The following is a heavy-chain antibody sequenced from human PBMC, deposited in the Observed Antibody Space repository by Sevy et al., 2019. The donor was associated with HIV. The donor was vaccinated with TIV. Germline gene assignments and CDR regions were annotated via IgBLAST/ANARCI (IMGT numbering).Heavy chain of an antibody. V-gene: IGHV3-30*18. CDR2: ISYDGSNK. CDR3: AKAPSSGYIDY. CDR1: GFTFSSYG. Sequence: GGSLRLSCAASGFTFSSYGMHWVRQAPGKGLEWVAVISYDGSNKYYADSVKGRFTISRVNSKNTLYLQMNSLRAEDTAVYYCAKAPSSGYIDYWGQGTLVTVSS. D-gene: IGHD3-22*01. J-gene: IGHJ4*02.